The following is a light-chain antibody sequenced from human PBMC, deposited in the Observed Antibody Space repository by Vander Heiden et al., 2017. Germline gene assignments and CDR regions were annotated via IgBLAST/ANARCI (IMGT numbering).Light chain of an antibody. CDR3: QQDKSYPWT. CDR2: KAS. V-gene: IGKV1-5*03. Sequence: DIQMTQSPSTLSASVGDRVTITCRASQSISSWLAWYQQKPGKAPKLLIYKASTLESGVPSRFSGSGSGTEFTLTISSLQPDDFATYYCQQDKSYPWTFGPGTKVEIK. CDR1: QSISSW. J-gene: IGKJ1*01.